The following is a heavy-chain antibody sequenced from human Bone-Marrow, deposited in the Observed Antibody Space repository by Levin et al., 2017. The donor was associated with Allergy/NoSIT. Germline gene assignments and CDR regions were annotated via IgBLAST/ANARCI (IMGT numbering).Heavy chain of an antibody. Sequence: SETLSLTCALSGGSISSGGSSWSWIRQPPGKGLEWIGYIFHTGSTYYNSSLKSRVTISVDRSKDQFSLKLTSVTAADTAVYYCARSFTMLRGGFDPWGQGILVTVSS. J-gene: IGHJ5*02. CDR2: IFHTGST. CDR1: GGSISSGGSS. CDR3: ARSFTMLRGGFDP. D-gene: IGHD3-10*01. V-gene: IGHV4-30-2*01.